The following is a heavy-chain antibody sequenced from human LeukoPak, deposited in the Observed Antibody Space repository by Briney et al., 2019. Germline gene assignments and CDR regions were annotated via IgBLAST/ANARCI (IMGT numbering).Heavy chain of an antibody. D-gene: IGHD3-22*01. CDR3: AKDLMIVKYFDY. J-gene: IGHJ4*02. CDR2: ISGSGGST. V-gene: IGHV3-23*01. CDR1: GFTFSSYA. Sequence: GGSLRLSCAASGFTFSSYAMSWVRRAPGKGLEWVSAISGSGGSTYYADSVKGRFTISRDNSKNTLYLQMNSLRAEDTAVYYCAKDLMIVKYFDYWGQGTLVTVSS.